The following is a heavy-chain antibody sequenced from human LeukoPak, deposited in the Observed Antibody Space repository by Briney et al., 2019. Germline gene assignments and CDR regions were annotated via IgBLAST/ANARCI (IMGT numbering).Heavy chain of an antibody. CDR1: GFPFNSYA. CDR2: IVGDTVT. Sequence: GGSLRLSCAASGFPFNSYAMSWVRQAPGKGLEWVSAIVGDTVTVYTDSVKGRFTISRDNSKNTLFLQMNSLRAEDTAVYYCAKNLYCGGGSCYPSALGMDVWGQGTTVTVSS. CDR3: AKNLYCGGGSCYPSALGMDV. V-gene: IGHV3-23*01. J-gene: IGHJ6*02. D-gene: IGHD2-15*01.